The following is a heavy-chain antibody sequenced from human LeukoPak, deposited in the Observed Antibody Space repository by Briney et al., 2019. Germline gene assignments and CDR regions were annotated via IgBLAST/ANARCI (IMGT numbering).Heavy chain of an antibody. D-gene: IGHD5-12*01. CDR3: ARDPLGHSGYARRGGWFDP. CDR2: INHSGST. Sequence: SETLSLTCAVYGGSFSGYYWSWIRQPPGKGLEWIGEINHSGSTNYNPSLKSRVTISVDTSKNQFSLKLSSVTAADTAVYYCARDPLGHSGYARRGGWFDPWGQGTLVTVSS. V-gene: IGHV4-34*01. CDR1: GGSFSGYY. J-gene: IGHJ5*02.